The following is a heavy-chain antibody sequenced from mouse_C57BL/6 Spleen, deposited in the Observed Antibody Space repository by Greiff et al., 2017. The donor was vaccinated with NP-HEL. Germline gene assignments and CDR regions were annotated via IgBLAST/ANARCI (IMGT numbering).Heavy chain of an antibody. J-gene: IGHJ2*01. D-gene: IGHD2-2*01. V-gene: IGHV1-61*01. CDR2: IYPSDSET. CDR1: GYTFTSYW. Sequence: QVQLQQPGAELVRPGSSVKLSCKASGYTFTSYWMDWVKQRPGQGLEWIGNIYPSDSETHYNQKFKDKATLTVDKSSSTAYMQLSSLTSEDSAVYYCARGGGYQYYCDYWGKGTTLTVSS. CDR3: ARGGGYQYYCDY.